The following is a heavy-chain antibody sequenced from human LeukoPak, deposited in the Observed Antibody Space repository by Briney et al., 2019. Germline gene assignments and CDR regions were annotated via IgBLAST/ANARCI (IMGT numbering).Heavy chain of an antibody. CDR3: ARGPNKSDGGNSGSAWFDP. CDR2: MNPNSGNT. CDR1: GYTFTTYD. Sequence: ASVKVSCKASGYTFTTYDINGVRQATGQGLEWMGWMNPNSGNTGYAQKFQGRVTMTRNTSISTAYTELRSLRSEDTAVYYCARGPNKSDGGNSGSAWFDPWGQGTLVTVSS. V-gene: IGHV1-8*01. J-gene: IGHJ5*02. D-gene: IGHD4-23*01.